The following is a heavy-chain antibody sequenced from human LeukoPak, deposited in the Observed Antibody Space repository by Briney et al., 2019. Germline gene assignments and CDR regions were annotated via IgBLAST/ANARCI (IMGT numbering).Heavy chain of an antibody. J-gene: IGHJ6*03. CDR1: GYSFTSYY. Sequence: GASVKVSCKASGYSFTSYYMHWVRQAPGQGLEWMGIVNPSDGSTSYAQKFQGRVTMTRDTSTSTVYMELSSLGSDDTAVYYCARRVYCSSTSCYHYYYYMDVWGKGTTVTVSS. CDR2: VNPSDGST. D-gene: IGHD2-2*01. V-gene: IGHV1-46*03. CDR3: ARRVYCSSTSCYHYYYYMDV.